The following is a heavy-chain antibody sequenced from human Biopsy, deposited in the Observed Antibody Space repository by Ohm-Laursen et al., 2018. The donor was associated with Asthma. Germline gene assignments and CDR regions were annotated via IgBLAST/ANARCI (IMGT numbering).Heavy chain of an antibody. J-gene: IGHJ3*02. CDR1: GGSISSGDYS. V-gene: IGHV4-30-2*01. CDR3: ARDYGDYVWRAFDI. D-gene: IGHD4-17*01. CDR2: ISPSGNT. Sequence: TLSLTCTVSGGSISSGDYSWSWIRQPPGKGLEWIWFISPSGNTYYSPSLKSRLTISVDRSKNQFSLRLSSVTAADTAMYYCARDYGDYVWRAFDIWGQGTVVTVSS.